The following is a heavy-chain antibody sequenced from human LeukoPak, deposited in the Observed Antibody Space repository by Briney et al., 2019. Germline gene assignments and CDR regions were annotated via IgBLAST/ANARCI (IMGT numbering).Heavy chain of an antibody. D-gene: IGHD6-6*01. Sequence: ASVTVSCTASGYTFTSYGITGVRQAPGRGLEWMGWISAYNGITNYAQKLQGRVTMTTDTSTSTAYMELRSLRSDDTAVYYCARDLTTTSSSLSGYWGQGTLVTVSS. V-gene: IGHV1-18*01. J-gene: IGHJ4*02. CDR2: ISAYNGIT. CDR1: GYTFTSYG. CDR3: ARDLTTTSSSLSGY.